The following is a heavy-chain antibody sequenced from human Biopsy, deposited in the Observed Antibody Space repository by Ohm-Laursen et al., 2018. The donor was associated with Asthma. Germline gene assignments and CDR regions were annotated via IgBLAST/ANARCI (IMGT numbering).Heavy chain of an antibody. CDR3: ARGPNYHGSGRAPIGMDV. Sequence: GTLSLTCTVSGGSVSTGSYYWSWIRQPPGKGLEWLGYIYYTGSDNYNPSLKSRVTISVDTCKNQFSLRLNSVTAADTAVYYCARGPNYHGSGRAPIGMDVWGQGTTVTVSS. CDR2: IYYTGSD. V-gene: IGHV4-61*01. CDR1: GGSVSTGSYY. D-gene: IGHD3-10*01. J-gene: IGHJ6*02.